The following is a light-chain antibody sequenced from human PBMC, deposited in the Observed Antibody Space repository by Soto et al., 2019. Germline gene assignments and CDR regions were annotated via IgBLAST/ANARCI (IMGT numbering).Light chain of an antibody. CDR1: SSNIGSNT. V-gene: IGLV1-44*01. J-gene: IGLJ2*01. CDR3: TTWDDSLNGVV. CDR2: RDN. Sequence: QSVLTQPPSASGTPGQRVTISCSGGSSNIGSNTVNWYQHFPGTAPKLLIFRDNQRPSGVPDRFSGSTSCISAPLAISGLQSEDEADYSCTTWDDSLNGVVFGGGTKVTDL.